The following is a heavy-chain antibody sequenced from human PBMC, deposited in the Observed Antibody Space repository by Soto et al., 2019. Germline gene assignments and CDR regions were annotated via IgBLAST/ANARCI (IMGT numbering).Heavy chain of an antibody. V-gene: IGHV3-15*01. CDR3: TTGIAAAGTRPLDY. D-gene: IGHD6-13*01. Sequence: GGSLRLSCAASGFTFSNVWMSWVRQAPGKGLEWVGRIKSKTDGGTTDYAAPVKGRFTISRDDSKNTLYLQMNSLKTEDTAVYYCTTGIAAAGTRPLDYWGQGTLVTVSS. CDR2: IKSKTDGGTT. J-gene: IGHJ4*02. CDR1: GFTFSNVW.